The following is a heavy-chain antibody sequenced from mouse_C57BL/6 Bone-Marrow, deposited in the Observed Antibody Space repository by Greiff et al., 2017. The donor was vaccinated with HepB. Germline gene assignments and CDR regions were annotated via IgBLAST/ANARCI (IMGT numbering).Heavy chain of an antibody. CDR3: ARHGRGWLLRYWYFDV. J-gene: IGHJ1*03. D-gene: IGHD2-3*01. V-gene: IGHV5-9*01. Sequence: EVKLMESGGGLVKPGGSLKLSCAASGFTFSSYTMSWVRQTPEKRLEWVATISGGGGNTYYPDSVKGRFTISRDNAKNTLYLQMSSLRSEDTALYYCARHGRGWLLRYWYFDVWGTGTTVTVSS. CDR1: GFTFSSYT. CDR2: ISGGGGNT.